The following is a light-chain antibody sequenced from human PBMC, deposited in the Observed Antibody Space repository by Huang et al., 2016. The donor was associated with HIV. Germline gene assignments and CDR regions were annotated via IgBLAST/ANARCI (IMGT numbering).Light chain of an antibody. V-gene: IGKV1-39*01. CDR3: QQGYSALIT. CDR1: QNINTY. J-gene: IGKJ5*01. CDR2: AAS. Sequence: DILLTQSPSSLSASVGDRVTITCRASQNINTYLNWYQQRPGKAPNLLIHAASTLQTGVPSRFSGSGSGTDFTLTVNSLQPEDSATYDCQQGYSALITFGRGTRL.